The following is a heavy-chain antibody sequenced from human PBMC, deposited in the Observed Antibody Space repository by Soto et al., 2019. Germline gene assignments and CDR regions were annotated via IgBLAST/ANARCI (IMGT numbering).Heavy chain of an antibody. CDR2: INPSGGIT. J-gene: IGHJ6*02. CDR3: ARGISTTRYYYYYGMDV. V-gene: IGHV1-46*01. Sequence: ASVKVSCKASEYTLTSYYLHWVRQAPGQGPEWMGIINPSGGITNDAQKFQDRVTMTSDTSTSTVYMELSSLRSEDTAVYYCARGISTTRYYYYYGMDVWGQETTVTVSS. CDR1: EYTLTSYY. D-gene: IGHD2-2*01.